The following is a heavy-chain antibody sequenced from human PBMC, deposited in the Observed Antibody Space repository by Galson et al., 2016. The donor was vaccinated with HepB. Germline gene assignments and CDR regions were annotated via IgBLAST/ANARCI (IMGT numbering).Heavy chain of an antibody. CDR2: IYRRGTT. CDR3: ASGTSHCWECLDY. J-gene: IGHJ4*02. V-gene: IGHV4-59*01. Sequence: SETLSLTCIVSGGSINNYFWTWIRQPPGKGLEWIGYIYRRGTTSYNPSLENRVTISVDMSKTQFSLKLRSVTAADTDVYYCASGTSHCWECLDYWGQGTLVTVSS. D-gene: IGHD2-2*01. CDR1: GGSINNYF.